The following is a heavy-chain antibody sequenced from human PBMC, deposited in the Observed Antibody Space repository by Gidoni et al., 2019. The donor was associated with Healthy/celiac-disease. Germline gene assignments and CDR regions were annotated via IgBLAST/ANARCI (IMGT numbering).Heavy chain of an antibody. V-gene: IGHV4-34*01. CDR3: ARKMRPITMVRGVIIGWFDP. Sequence: QVQLQQWGAGLLKPSATLSLTCAVYGGSFSGYYWSWIRQPPGKGLEWIGEINHSGSTNYNPSLKSRVTISVDTSKNQFSLKLSSVTAADTAVYYCARKMRPITMVRGVIIGWFDPWGQGTLVTVSS. CDR1: GGSFSGYY. D-gene: IGHD3-10*01. CDR2: INHSGST. J-gene: IGHJ5*02.